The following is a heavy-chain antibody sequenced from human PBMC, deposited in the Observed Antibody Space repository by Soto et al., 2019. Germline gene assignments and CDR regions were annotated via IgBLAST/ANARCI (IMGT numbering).Heavy chain of an antibody. CDR2: IEKTGSSI. V-gene: IGHV3-48*01. J-gene: IGHJ3*01. CDR3: ARRYCSGSSCLKLYAFYV. Sequence: GGSLTLSCAASVFPFSHSGMSWVRQAPGKGLEWVSYIEKTGSSIYYTDSVKGRFTISRDNAKTSLYLQMNSLRAEDTAVYYCARRYCSGSSCLKLYAFYVWGQGTMVTVSS. D-gene: IGHD2-15*01. CDR1: VFPFSHSG.